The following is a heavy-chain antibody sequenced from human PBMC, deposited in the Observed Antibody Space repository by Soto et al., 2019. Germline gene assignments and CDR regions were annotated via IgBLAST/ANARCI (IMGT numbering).Heavy chain of an antibody. CDR3: AREGPGSLTTYCSGGCCHYAFDI. Sequence: EVQLLESGGGLVQPGGSLRLSCAASGFTFSGYAIIWVRQAPGKGLEWVSTISGGGDGTYYADSVKGRFTISRDNSRETVYLRMSSLRGEDTAVYYCAREGPGSLTTYCSGGCCHYAFDIWCQGTMVTVSS. CDR2: ISGGGDGT. CDR1: GFTFSGYA. V-gene: IGHV3-23*01. D-gene: IGHD2-15*01. J-gene: IGHJ3*02.